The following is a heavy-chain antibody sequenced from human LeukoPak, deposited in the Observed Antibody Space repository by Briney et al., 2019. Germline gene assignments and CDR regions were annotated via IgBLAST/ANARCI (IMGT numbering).Heavy chain of an antibody. Sequence: GGSLRLSCAASGFTFTLFDMTWVRQAPGKGLEWVSSISATTTYKFSADSVKGRFTISRDNVENSLYLQMSSLRAEDTAVYYCARIGLSRDGNNAFDYWGQGTLVSVSS. CDR3: ARIGLSRDGNNAFDY. D-gene: IGHD5-24*01. V-gene: IGHV3-21*01. J-gene: IGHJ4*02. CDR2: ISATTTYK. CDR1: GFTFTLFD.